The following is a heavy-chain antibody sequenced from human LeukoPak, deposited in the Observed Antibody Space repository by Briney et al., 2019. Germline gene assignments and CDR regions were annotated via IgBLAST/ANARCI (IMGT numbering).Heavy chain of an antibody. J-gene: IGHJ4*02. Sequence: PGGSLRLSCAASGFTFSSYWMSWVRQAPGKGLEWVANIKQDGSEKYYVDSVKGRFTISRDNAKNSLYLQMNSLRAEDTAVYYCTRVTNSGYDSGNFDYWGQGTLVTVSS. CDR1: GFTFSSYW. CDR2: IKQDGSEK. CDR3: TRVTNSGYDSGNFDY. V-gene: IGHV3-7*01. D-gene: IGHD5-12*01.